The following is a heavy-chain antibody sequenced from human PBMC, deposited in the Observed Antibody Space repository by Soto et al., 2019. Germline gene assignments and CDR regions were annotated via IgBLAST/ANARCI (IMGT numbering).Heavy chain of an antibody. V-gene: IGHV4-4*02. Sequence: LSLTFAVSGGSITSANWWTWVRQPPGGGLEWIGEISHSGLTNYKSSLKSRVTMSVDKTKNDVSLKLTSVTAADTAVYYCARVLRGWFDPWGQGTPVTVSS. J-gene: IGHJ5*02. CDR2: ISHSGLT. CDR1: GGSITSANW. CDR3: ARVLRGWFDP.